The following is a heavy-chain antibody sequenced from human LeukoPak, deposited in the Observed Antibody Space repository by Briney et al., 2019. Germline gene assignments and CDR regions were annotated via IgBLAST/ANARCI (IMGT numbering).Heavy chain of an antibody. V-gene: IGHV1-2*02. CDR2: INPNSGGT. Sequence: ASVKVSCKASGYTSTGYYMHWVRQAPGQGLEWMGWINPNSGGTNYAQKFQGRVTMTRDTSISTAYMELSRLRSDDTAVYYCARDDHQLFGDDAFDIWGQGTMVTVSS. CDR3: ARDDHQLFGDDAFDI. CDR1: GYTSTGYY. J-gene: IGHJ3*02. D-gene: IGHD3-10*02.